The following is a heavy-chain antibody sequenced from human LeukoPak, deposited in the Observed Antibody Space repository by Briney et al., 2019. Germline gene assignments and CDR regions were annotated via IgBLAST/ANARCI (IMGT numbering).Heavy chain of an antibody. J-gene: IGHJ6*03. CDR3: ARIATAGKVNYYYYNMDV. CDR2: IYPGDSDT. D-gene: IGHD6-13*01. CDR1: GYSFTSYW. V-gene: IGHV5-51*01. Sequence: GESLKISCKGSGYSFTSYWIGWVRQMPGKGLDWMGIIYPGDSDTRYSPSFQGQVTISADKSISTAYLQWSSLKASDTAMYYCARIATAGKVNYYYYNMDVWGKGTTVTISS.